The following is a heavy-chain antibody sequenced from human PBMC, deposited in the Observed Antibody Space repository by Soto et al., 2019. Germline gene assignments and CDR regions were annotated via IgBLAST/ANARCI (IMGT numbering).Heavy chain of an antibody. J-gene: IGHJ3*02. V-gene: IGHV1-69*06. Sequence: GASVKVSCKASGGTFSSYAISWVRQAPGQGLEWMGGIIPIFGTANYAQKFQGRVTITADKSTSTAYMELSSLRSEDTAVYYCARSKDYYDSSGYPDAFDIWGQGTMVTVSS. CDR3: ARSKDYYDSSGYPDAFDI. D-gene: IGHD3-22*01. CDR2: IIPIFGTA. CDR1: GGTFSSYA.